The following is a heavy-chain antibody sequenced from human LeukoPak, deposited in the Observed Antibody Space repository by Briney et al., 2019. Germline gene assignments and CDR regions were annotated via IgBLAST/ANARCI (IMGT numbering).Heavy chain of an antibody. CDR3: ASGYCSGGSCYSYYYYYMDV. J-gene: IGHJ6*03. V-gene: IGHV4-39*07. D-gene: IGHD2-15*01. CDR2: IYYSGST. CDR1: GGSISSSSYY. Sequence: PSETLSLTCTVSGGSISSSSYYWGWIRQPPGKGLEWIGSIYYSGSTYYNPSLKSRVTISVDTSKNQFSLKLSSVTAADTAVYYCASGYCSGGSCYSYYYYYMDVWGKGTTVTVSS.